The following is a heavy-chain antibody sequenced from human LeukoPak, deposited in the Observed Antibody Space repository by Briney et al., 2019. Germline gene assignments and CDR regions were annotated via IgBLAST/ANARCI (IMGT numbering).Heavy chain of an antibody. CDR3: ARDRYYDFWSGYLNYYYGMDV. V-gene: IGHV3-7*01. J-gene: IGHJ6*02. CDR1: GFTFSSYW. D-gene: IGHD3-3*01. Sequence: GGSLRLSCAASGFTFSSYWMSWVRQAPGKGLEWVASIKQDGSEKYYVDSVKGRFTISRDNAKNSLYLQMNSLRAEDTAVYYCARDRYYDFWSGYLNYYYGMDVWGQGTTVTVSS. CDR2: IKQDGSEK.